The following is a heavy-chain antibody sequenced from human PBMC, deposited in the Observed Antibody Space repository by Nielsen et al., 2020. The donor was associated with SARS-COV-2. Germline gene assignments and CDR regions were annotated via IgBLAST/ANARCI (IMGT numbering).Heavy chain of an antibody. Sequence: GESLKISCAASGFTFDDYGMSWVRPAPGTGLEWVSGIHWNGGSTGYADSVKGRFTISRDNAKNSLYLQMNSLRAEDTAVYYCARDLYYDSSGFDYWGQGTLVTVSS. CDR2: IHWNGGST. J-gene: IGHJ4*02. V-gene: IGHV3-20*04. CDR1: GFTFDDYG. CDR3: ARDLYYDSSGFDY. D-gene: IGHD3-22*01.